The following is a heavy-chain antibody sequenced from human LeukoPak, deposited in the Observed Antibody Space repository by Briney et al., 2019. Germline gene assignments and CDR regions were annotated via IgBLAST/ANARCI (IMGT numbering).Heavy chain of an antibody. D-gene: IGHD3-10*01. CDR1: GFTFSSYS. V-gene: IGHV3-21*01. J-gene: IGHJ4*02. Sequence: GGSLRLSCAASGFTFSSYSMNWVRQAPGKGLEWVSSISSSSSYIYYADSVKGRFTISRDNAKNSLYLQMNSLRAEDTAVYYCARGPRGHRSQRSFDYWGQGTLVTVSS. CDR2: ISSSSSYI. CDR3: ARGPRGHRSQRSFDY.